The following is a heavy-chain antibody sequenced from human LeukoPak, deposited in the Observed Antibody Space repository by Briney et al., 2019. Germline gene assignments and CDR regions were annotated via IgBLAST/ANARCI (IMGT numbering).Heavy chain of an antibody. CDR2: ISYDGSNK. D-gene: IGHD2-2*01. Sequence: PGRSLRLSCAASGFTFSSYAMHWVRQAPGKGLEWVAVISYDGSNKYYADSVKGRFTISRDNSKNTLYLQMNSLRAEDTAVYYCARDFADLGYCRSTSCGYFDYWGQGTLVTVSS. V-gene: IGHV3-30-3*01. CDR1: GFTFSSYA. J-gene: IGHJ4*02. CDR3: ARDFADLGYCRSTSCGYFDY.